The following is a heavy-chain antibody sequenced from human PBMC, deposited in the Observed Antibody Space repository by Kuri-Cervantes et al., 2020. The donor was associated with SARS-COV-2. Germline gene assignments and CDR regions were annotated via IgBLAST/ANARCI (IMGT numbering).Heavy chain of an antibody. CDR3: ARDCGGDCSQYLLDY. V-gene: IGHV3-21*01. Sequence: GESLKISCAASGFTFSSYSMNWVRQAPGKGLEWVSSISSSSSYIYYADSVKGRFTISRDNAKNSLYLQMNSLRAEDTAVYYCARDCGGDCSQYLLDYWGQGTLVTVSS. J-gene: IGHJ4*02. CDR1: GFTFSSYS. D-gene: IGHD2-21*01. CDR2: ISSSSSYI.